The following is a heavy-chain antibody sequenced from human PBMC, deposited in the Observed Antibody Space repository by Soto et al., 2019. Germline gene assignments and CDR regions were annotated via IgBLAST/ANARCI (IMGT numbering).Heavy chain of an antibody. CDR1: GGSISSYY. J-gene: IGHJ5*02. V-gene: IGHV4-59*01. Sequence: KPSETLSLTCTVSGGSISSYYWSWVRQPPGKGLEWIGYIYYSGSTNYNPSLKSRVTISVDTSKNQFSLKLSSVTAADTAVYYCAREGTAPSWFDPWGQGTLVTVSS. CDR3: AREGTAPSWFDP. CDR2: IYYSGST. D-gene: IGHD1-7*01.